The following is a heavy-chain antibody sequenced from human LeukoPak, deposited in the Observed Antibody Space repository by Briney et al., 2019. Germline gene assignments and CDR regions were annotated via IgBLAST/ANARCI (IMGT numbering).Heavy chain of an antibody. CDR1: GYTFTSYY. J-gene: IGHJ4*02. V-gene: IGHV1-46*01. D-gene: IGHD2-15*01. Sequence: ASVKVSCKASGYTFTSYYMHWVRQAPGQGLEWMGIINPSGGSTSYAQKFQGRVTMTRDTSTSTVYMELSSLRSEDTAVYYCASVYCSGGICYGWHVFWGQGTLVTVTS. CDR3: ASVYCSGGICYGWHVF. CDR2: INPSGGST.